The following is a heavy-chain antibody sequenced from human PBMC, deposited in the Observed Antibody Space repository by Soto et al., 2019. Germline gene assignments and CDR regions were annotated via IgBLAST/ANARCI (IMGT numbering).Heavy chain of an antibody. CDR1: GFTFSSYG. J-gene: IGHJ6*02. CDR3: AKMQVWFGELFSSYGMDV. D-gene: IGHD3-10*01. Sequence: QVQLVEFGGGVVQPGRSLRLSCAASGFTFSSYGMHWVRQAPGKGLEWVAVISYDGSNKYYADSVKGRFTISRDNSKNTLYLQMNSLRAEDTAVYYCAKMQVWFGELFSSYGMDVWGQGTTVTVSS. V-gene: IGHV3-30*18. CDR2: ISYDGSNK.